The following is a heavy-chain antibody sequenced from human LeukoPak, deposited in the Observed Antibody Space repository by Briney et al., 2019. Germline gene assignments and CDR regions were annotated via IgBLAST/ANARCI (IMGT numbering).Heavy chain of an antibody. CDR3: ARHVHDTYYYDSSGYYNFDY. CDR2: IYPGDSDT. Sequence: GESLKISCKGSGYSFTSYWIGWVRQMPGKGLEWMGIIYPGDSDTRYSPSFQGQVTIPADKSISTAYLQWSSLKASDTAMYYCARHVHDTYYYDSSGYYNFDYWGQGTLVTVSS. CDR1: GYSFTSYW. J-gene: IGHJ4*02. V-gene: IGHV5-51*01. D-gene: IGHD3-22*01.